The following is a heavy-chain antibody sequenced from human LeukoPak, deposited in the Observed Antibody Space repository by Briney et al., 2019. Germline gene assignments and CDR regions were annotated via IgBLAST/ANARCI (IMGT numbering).Heavy chain of an antibody. CDR1: GGSFSGYY. J-gene: IGHJ3*02. V-gene: IGHV4-34*01. Sequence: SETLSLTCAVYGGSFSGYYWSWIRQPPGKGLEWIGEINHSGSTNYNPPLKSRVTISVDTSKNQFSLKLSSVTAADTAVYHCARDGYYYDSSGYWDAFDIWGQGTMVTVSS. D-gene: IGHD3-22*01. CDR2: INHSGST. CDR3: ARDGYYYDSSGYWDAFDI.